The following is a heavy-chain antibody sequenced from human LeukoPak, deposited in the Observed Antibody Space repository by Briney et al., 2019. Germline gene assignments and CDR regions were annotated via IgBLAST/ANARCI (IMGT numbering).Heavy chain of an antibody. CDR1: GYTFTSYG. Sequence: ASVKVSCKASGYTFTSYGISWVRQAPGQGLEWMGGIIPIFGTANYAQKFQGRVTITTDESTSTAYMELSSLRSEDTAVYYCCGMTTVTTPDDYWGQGTLVTVSS. CDR2: IIPIFGTA. CDR3: CGMTTVTTPDDY. J-gene: IGHJ4*02. D-gene: IGHD4-17*01. V-gene: IGHV1-69*05.